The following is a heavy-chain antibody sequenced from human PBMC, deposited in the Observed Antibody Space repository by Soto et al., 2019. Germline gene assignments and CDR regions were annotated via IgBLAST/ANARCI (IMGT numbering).Heavy chain of an antibody. CDR2: ISSSTTYI. D-gene: IGHD2-2*01. J-gene: IGHJ6*02. Sequence: KPGGSLRLSCAASGFTFSYYSMTWVRQSPGRGLEWVSSISSSTTYISYADSVRGRFTISRDNAKNSLYLQMNSLRAEDTAVYYCARGLVVPAAWARYYYYYGMDVWGQGTTVTVSS. V-gene: IGHV3-21*01. CDR1: GFTFSYYS. CDR3: ARGLVVPAAWARYYYYYGMDV.